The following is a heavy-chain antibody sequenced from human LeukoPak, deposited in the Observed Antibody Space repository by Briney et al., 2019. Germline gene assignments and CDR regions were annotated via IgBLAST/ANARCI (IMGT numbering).Heavy chain of an antibody. V-gene: IGHV3-74*01. CDR3: ARDHYGSGSY. CDR2: ISNDGTTT. D-gene: IGHD3-10*01. Sequence: GGSLRLSCAASGFTFSGYWMLWVRQAPGKGLVWVSRISNDGTTTNYADSVKGRFTISRDNAKNTPYLQMNSLRAEDTAVYYCARDHYGSGSYWGQGALVTVSS. CDR1: GFTFSGYW. J-gene: IGHJ4*02.